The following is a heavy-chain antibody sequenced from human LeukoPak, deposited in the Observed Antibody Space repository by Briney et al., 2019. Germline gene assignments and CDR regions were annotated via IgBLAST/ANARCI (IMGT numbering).Heavy chain of an antibody. D-gene: IGHD6-19*01. CDR3: AKVGIAVAKVAPFQH. Sequence: GGSLRLSCAASGFTFSSYWMHWVRQAPGKGLVWVSRINTDGSTTSYADSVKGRFTISRDNAKNTLYLQMNSLRAEDTAVYYCAKVGIAVAKVAPFQHWGQGTLVTVSS. V-gene: IGHV3-74*01. CDR2: INTDGSTT. CDR1: GFTFSSYW. J-gene: IGHJ1*01.